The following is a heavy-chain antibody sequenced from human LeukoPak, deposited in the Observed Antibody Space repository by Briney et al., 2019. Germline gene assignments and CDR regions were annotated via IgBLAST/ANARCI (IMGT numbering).Heavy chain of an antibody. CDR1: GYSFTSYW. V-gene: IGHV5-51*01. CDR2: IYPGDSDT. J-gene: IGHJ4*02. D-gene: IGHD6-13*01. Sequence: GESLKISCKGSGYSFTSYWIGWVRQMPGKGLEWMGIIYPGDSDTRYSPSLQGQVTISADKSISTAYLQWSSLEASDTAMYYCARHSAIAAAGTHFDYWGQGTLVTASS. CDR3: ARHSAIAAAGTHFDY.